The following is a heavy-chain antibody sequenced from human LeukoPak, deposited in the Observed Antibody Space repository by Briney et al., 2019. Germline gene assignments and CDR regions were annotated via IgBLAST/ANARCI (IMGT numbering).Heavy chain of an antibody. CDR2: ISSSGSTI. CDR3: VRDLMHNTACTAC. D-gene: IGHD2-2*02. V-gene: IGHV3-48*03. Sequence: GGSLRLSCAASGFTFGIYEMNWVRQAPGKGREWVSYISSSGSTIYYADSVEGRFTISRDNAKNTLYLQINSLTAEDTAVYYCVRDLMHNTACTACWGEGTLVTVS. J-gene: IGHJ4*02. CDR1: GFTFGIYE.